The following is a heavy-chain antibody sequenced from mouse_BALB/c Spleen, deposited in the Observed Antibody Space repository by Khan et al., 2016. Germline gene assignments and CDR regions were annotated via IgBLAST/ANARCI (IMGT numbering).Heavy chain of an antibody. J-gene: IGHJ4*01. CDR1: GYTFTRFW. D-gene: IGHD2-10*02. V-gene: IGHV1-7*01. CDR3: ARGGYGNYLYQAMDY. Sequence: QVQLKQSGAELAKPGASVKMSCKASGYTFTRFWMHWVKQRPGQGLEWIGYINPGSNYTDYNQNFKDKATLTADKSSSTAYMLLSSLTSEDSAVYFCARGGYGNYLYQAMDYWGQGISVTVSS. CDR2: INPGSNYT.